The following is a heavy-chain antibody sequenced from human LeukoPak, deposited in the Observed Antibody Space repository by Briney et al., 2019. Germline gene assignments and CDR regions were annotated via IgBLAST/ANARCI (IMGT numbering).Heavy chain of an antibody. CDR1: GFTFSGSA. D-gene: IGHD5-12*01. V-gene: IGHV3-73*01. J-gene: IGHJ4*02. Sequence: AGGSLRLSCAASGFTFSGSAMQWVRQASGQGLVWVGRIRSKTNNYAPEYAASVKGRFTISSDDSKKKANLQMNSLKTENTAVYYCLRRGWLQSGEYEYWGQGTLVTVSS. CDR3: LRRGWLQSGEYEY. CDR2: IRSKTNNYAP.